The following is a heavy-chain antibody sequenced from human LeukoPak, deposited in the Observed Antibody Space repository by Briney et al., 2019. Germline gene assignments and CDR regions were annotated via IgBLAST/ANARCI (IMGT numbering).Heavy chain of an antibody. CDR2: INHSGST. CDR1: GGSFSGYY. V-gene: IGHV4-34*01. Sequence: PSETLSLTCAVYGGSFSGYYWSWIRQPPGKGLEWIGEINHSGSTNYNPSLKSRVTISVDTSKNQFSLKLSSVTAADTAVYYCAREKTDLSSGDDYWGKGTLVTVSS. D-gene: IGHD6-19*01. J-gene: IGHJ4*02. CDR3: AREKTDLSSGDDY.